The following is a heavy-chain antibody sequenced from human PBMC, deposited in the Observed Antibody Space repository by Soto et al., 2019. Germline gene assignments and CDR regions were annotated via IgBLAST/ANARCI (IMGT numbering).Heavy chain of an antibody. CDR3: ARAGYCSSTSCSNWFDP. Sequence: GASVKVSCKASGYTFTSYAMRWVRQAPGQRLEWMGWINAGNGNTKYSQKFQGRVTITRDTSASTAYMELSSLRSEDTAVYYCARAGYCSSTSCSNWFDPWGQGTLVTVSS. V-gene: IGHV1-3*01. J-gene: IGHJ5*02. CDR1: GYTFTSYA. CDR2: INAGNGNT. D-gene: IGHD2-2*01.